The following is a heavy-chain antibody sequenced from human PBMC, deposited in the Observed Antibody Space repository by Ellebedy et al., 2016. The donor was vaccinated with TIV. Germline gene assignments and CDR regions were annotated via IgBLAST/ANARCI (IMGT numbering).Heavy chain of an antibody. CDR2: IYYSGST. Sequence: SETLSLTCTVSGGSISSYYRSWIRQPPGKGLEWIGYIYYSGSTNYNPSLKSRVTISVDTSKNQFSLKLSSVTAADTAVYYCARDTRSGLVADWGQGTLVTVSS. CDR1: GGSISSYY. CDR3: ARDTRSGLVAD. J-gene: IGHJ4*02. D-gene: IGHD2-15*01. V-gene: IGHV4-59*01.